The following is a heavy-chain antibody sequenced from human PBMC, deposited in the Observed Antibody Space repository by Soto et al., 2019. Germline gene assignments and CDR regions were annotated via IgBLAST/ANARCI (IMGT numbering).Heavy chain of an antibody. Sequence: SVKVSCKASGGTFSSYTISWVRQAPGQGLEWMGRIIPILGIANYAQKFQGRVTITADKSTSTAYMELSSLRSEDTAVYYCVRIAVAGPNFDYWGQGTLVTVSS. J-gene: IGHJ4*02. V-gene: IGHV1-69*02. CDR1: GGTFSSYT. D-gene: IGHD6-19*01. CDR3: VRIAVAGPNFDY. CDR2: IIPILGIA.